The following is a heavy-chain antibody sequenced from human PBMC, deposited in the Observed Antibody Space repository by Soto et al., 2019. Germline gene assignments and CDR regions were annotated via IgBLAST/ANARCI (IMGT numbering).Heavy chain of an antibody. Sequence: GASVKVSCKASGYTFIDYYMHWVRQAPGQRLEWMGWINPNSGGTNYAQKFQGWVTMTRDTSISTAYMELSRLRSDDTAVYYCARGGILRYFDWLLANWFDPWGQGTLVTVSS. CDR3: ARGGILRYFDWLLANWFDP. CDR1: GYTFIDYY. CDR2: INPNSGGT. D-gene: IGHD3-9*01. J-gene: IGHJ5*02. V-gene: IGHV1-2*04.